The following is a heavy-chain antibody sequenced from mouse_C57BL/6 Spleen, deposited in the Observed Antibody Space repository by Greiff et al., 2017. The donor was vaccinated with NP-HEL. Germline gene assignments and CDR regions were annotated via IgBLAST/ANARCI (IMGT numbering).Heavy chain of an antibody. Sequence: VKLVESGPGLVQPSQSLSITCTVSGFSLTSYGVHWVRQSPGKGLEWLGVIWRGGGTDYTAAFMSRLSITKDNSQSQVFFKMNSLQADDTAIYYCAKNFDVNYAMDYWGQGTSVTVSS. CDR2: IWRGGGT. CDR1: GFSLTSYG. J-gene: IGHJ4*01. CDR3: AKNFDVNYAMDY. V-gene: IGHV2-5*01.